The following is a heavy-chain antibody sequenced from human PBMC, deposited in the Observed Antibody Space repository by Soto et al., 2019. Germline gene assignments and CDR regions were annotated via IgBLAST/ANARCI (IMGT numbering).Heavy chain of an antibody. CDR1: GFTFSSYG. D-gene: IGHD3-3*01. V-gene: IGHV3-30*18. J-gene: IGHJ4*02. CDR2: ISYDGSNK. Sequence: GGSLRLSCAASGFTFSSYGMHWVRQAPGKGLEWVAVISYDGSNKYYADSVKGRFTISRDNSKNTLYLQMNSLRAEDTAVYYCAKDPYYDFWSGYYTAPIDYWGQGTLVTV. CDR3: AKDPYYDFWSGYYTAPIDY.